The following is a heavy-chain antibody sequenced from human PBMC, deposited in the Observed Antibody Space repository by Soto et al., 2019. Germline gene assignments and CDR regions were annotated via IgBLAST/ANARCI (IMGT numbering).Heavy chain of an antibody. Sequence: QVQLQESGPGLVKPSQTLSLTCTVSGGSISSGGYYWSWIRQHPGKGLEWIGYIYYSGSTYYNPSLKSRVTISVATSTNPYSLKLSSVTAAATAVYYCAREGGIVGATAADYWGQGALVTVSS. CDR2: IYYSGST. D-gene: IGHD1-26*01. CDR1: GGSISSGGYY. V-gene: IGHV4-31*03. J-gene: IGHJ4*02. CDR3: AREGGIVGATAADY.